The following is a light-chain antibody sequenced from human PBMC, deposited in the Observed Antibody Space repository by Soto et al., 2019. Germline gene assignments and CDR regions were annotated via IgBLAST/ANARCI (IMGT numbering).Light chain of an antibody. CDR2: AAS. CDR3: QQSYSTPLT. J-gene: IGKJ4*01. Sequence: DIQMTQSPSSLSASVGDRVTITCRASQSISTYLNWYQQKPGKAPDLLIYAASSFQSGVPSRFSGSGSGTDFTLTIISLQPEDFATYYCQQSYSTPLTFGGGTKVEIK. CDR1: QSISTY. V-gene: IGKV1-39*01.